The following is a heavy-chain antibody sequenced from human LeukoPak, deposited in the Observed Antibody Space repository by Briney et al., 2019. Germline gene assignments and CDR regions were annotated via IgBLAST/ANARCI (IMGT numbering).Heavy chain of an antibody. Sequence: PSETLSLTCTVSGGSISSSSYYWGWIRQPPGKGLEWIVSIYFTGSTYYNPSLKSRVTISVDTSKNQFSLSVSAADTAVYYCARLPNRSSSCPGGDCYYMDVWGKGTTVTVSS. V-gene: IGHV4-39*01. CDR3: ARLPNRSSSCPGGDCYYMDV. J-gene: IGHJ6*03. CDR1: GGSISSSSYY. D-gene: IGHD6-13*01. CDR2: IYFTGST.